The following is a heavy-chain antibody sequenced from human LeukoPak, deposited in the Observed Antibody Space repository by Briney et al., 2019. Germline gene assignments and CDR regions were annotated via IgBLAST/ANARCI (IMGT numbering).Heavy chain of an antibody. J-gene: IGHJ6*03. CDR3: ATGGYCSGGYCYSGYYYYYMDV. CDR1: GFTFSSHG. D-gene: IGHD2-15*01. V-gene: IGHV3-23*01. CDR2: ISPSGGIA. Sequence: GGSLRLSCAASGFTFSSHGMNWVRQAPGKGLEWVSGISPSGGIAYYTDSVKGRFTISRDNSKNTLYLQMNSLRAEDTAVYYCATGGYCSGGYCYSGYYYYYMDVWGKGTTVTISS.